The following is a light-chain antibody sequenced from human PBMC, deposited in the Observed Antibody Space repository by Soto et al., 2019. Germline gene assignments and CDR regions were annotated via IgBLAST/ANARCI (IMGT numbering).Light chain of an antibody. J-gene: IGKJ3*01. Sequence: IVLTQSPGTLSLSPGERATLSCGASQSVTNNFLAWNQQKPGQAPRLLIYGASSRATGVPDRFSGSGSGTDCTLTISRLEPGDFAVYYCQQYGTPLFTFGPGTKVEIK. CDR2: GAS. V-gene: IGKV3-20*01. CDR3: QQYGTPLFT. CDR1: QSVTNNF.